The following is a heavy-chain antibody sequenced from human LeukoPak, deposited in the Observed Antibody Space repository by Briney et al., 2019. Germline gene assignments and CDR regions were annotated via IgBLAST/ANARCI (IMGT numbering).Heavy chain of an antibody. D-gene: IGHD3-16*01. Sequence: SETLSLTCTVPDDSINNNYWSWIRQPPGKELESIGYIHYSGSTNYNPSLKSRVTISIDTSKNQFYLKLNSVTAADTAVYYCARRGLNRQNFDYWGQGTLVTVSS. CDR3: ARRGLNRQNFDY. CDR1: DDSINNNY. CDR2: IHYSGST. V-gene: IGHV4-59*08. J-gene: IGHJ4*02.